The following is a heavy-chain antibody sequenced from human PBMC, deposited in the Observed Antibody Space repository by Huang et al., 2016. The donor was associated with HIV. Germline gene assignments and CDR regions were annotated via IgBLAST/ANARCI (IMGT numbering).Heavy chain of an antibody. V-gene: IGHV4-39*02. CDR3: ARLPGSITMIRGVITDPY. CDR1: GGSIRSDNYY. Sequence: QLQLQESGPGLVKPSETLSLTCTVSGGSIRSDNYYWGWIRQPPGKGLEWIGSIYYRGGTYYNPSLKRRVTITVYTSKNHFSLRMRSVTAADTAVYYCARLPGSITMIRGVITDPYWGQGTLVTVSS. J-gene: IGHJ4*02. D-gene: IGHD3-10*01. CDR2: IYYRGGT.